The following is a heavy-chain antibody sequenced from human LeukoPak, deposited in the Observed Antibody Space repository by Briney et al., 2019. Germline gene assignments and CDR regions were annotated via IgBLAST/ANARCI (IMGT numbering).Heavy chain of an antibody. CDR3: TRDHDFWSGPFDV. D-gene: IGHD3-3*01. V-gene: IGHV3-49*04. CDR1: GFTFGDYS. J-gene: IGHJ6*04. Sequence: GGSLRLSCTASGFTFGDYSLSWVRQAPEKGLEWVGFIRRKGYGGTTEYAPSVKGRFIISRDDSKSTAYLQMNSLKTEDTAVYYCTRDHDFWSGPFDVWGKGATVTVSS. CDR2: IRRKGYGGTT.